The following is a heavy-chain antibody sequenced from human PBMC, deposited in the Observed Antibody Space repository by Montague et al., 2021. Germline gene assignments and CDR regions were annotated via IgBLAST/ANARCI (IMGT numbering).Heavy chain of an antibody. CDR3: TRPGGYCTNDTCYFWFAP. CDR1: GGSISRSSYY. D-gene: IGHD2-8*01. CDR2: IYSSGST. V-gene: IGHV4-39*01. Sequence: SETPSLTCTVSGGSISRSSYYWGWIRQPPGKGLEWIGSIYSSGSTYYNPSLKSRVTISADTSKNQFSLKLSSVTAADTAVYYCTRPGGYCTNDTCYFWFAPWGQGILVTVSS. J-gene: IGHJ5*02.